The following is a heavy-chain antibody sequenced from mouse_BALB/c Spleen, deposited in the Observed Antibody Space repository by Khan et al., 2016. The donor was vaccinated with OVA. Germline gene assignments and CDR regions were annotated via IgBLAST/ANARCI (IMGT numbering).Heavy chain of an antibody. CDR3: AGSARMKY. D-gene: IGHD1-2*01. CDR1: GYSITSDYG. CDR2: ISYSGST. V-gene: IGHV3-2*02. J-gene: IGHJ2*01. Sequence: EVQLQESGPGLVKPSQSLSLTCTVTGYSITSDYGWNWIRQFQGNQLEWVGYISYSGSTNYNPSLKSRTSITRDTSTNPFFLQFNSVTTEDTATYYSAGSARMKYWGQGTTVTVSS.